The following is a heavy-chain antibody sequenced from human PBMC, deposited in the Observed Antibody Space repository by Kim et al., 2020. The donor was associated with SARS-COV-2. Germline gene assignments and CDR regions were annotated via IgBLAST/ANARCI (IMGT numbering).Heavy chain of an antibody. Sequence: GGSLRLSCAASGFTFSSYGMHWVRQAPGKGLEWVAVISYDGSNKYYADSVKGRFTISRDNSKNTLYLQMNSLRAEDTAVYYCAKEPKSPSRYYYGSGSPPQHWGQGTLVTVSS. V-gene: IGHV3-30*18. CDR3: AKEPKSPSRYYYGSGSPPQH. CDR2: ISYDGSNK. J-gene: IGHJ1*01. CDR1: GFTFSSYG. D-gene: IGHD3-10*01.